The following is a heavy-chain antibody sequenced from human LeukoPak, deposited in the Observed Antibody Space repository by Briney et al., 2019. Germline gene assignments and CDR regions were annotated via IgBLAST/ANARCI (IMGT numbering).Heavy chain of an antibody. CDR2: IYYSGST. CDR3: ARDWVTRGDNWFDP. V-gene: IGHV4-39*07. Sequence: PSETLSLTCTVSGGSISSSSYYWGWIRQPPGKGLEWIGSIYYSGSTYYNPSLKSRVTISVDTSKNQFSLKLSSVTAADTAVYYCARDWVTRGDNWFDPWGQGTLVTVSS. D-gene: IGHD4-11*01. J-gene: IGHJ5*02. CDR1: GGSISSSSYY.